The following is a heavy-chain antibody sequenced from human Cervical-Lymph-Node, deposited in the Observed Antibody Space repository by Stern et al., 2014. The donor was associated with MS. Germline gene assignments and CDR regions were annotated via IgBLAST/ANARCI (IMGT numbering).Heavy chain of an antibody. CDR3: ARDERVWSY. CDR2: IVPIFGTA. J-gene: IGHJ4*02. V-gene: IGHV1-69*06. Sequence: VQLVESGAEVKKPGSSVRISCTATGSSFSSYAFSWVRQAPGQGLEWMGGIVPIFGTAQYAQRFRDRLTISADKSTRTGYMELSGLTTDDTAVYFCARDERVWSYWGQGTLITVSS. D-gene: IGHD2-21*01. CDR1: GSSFSSYA.